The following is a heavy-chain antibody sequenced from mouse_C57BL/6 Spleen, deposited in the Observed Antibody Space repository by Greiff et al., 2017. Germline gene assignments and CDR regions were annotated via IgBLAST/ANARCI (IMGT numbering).Heavy chain of an antibody. CDR2: INPSSGYT. Sequence: QVQLQQSGAELAKPGASVKLSCKASGYTFTSYCMHWVKQRPGQGLEWIGYINPSSGYTKYNQKFKDKATLTADKSSSSAYMQLSSLTYEDSAVYYCLYGNYEGYFDVWGTGTTVTVSS. CDR1: GYTFTSYC. D-gene: IGHD2-1*01. V-gene: IGHV1-7*01. CDR3: LYGNYEGYFDV. J-gene: IGHJ1*03.